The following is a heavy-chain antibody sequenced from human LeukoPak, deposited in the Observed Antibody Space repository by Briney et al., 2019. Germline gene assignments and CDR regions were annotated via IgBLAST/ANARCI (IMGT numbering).Heavy chain of an antibody. J-gene: IGHJ4*02. V-gene: IGHV3-7*03. CDR3: ATPLDYFDGSGYHQGGD. CDR1: GFTFSRQW. D-gene: IGHD3-22*01. Sequence: PGGSLRLSCAASGFTFSRQWMTWVRQAPAMRLDWVAHIKEDGSKKNYVDSVKGRFTISRDNPKNSLYLQMNSLRAEDTAVYYCATPLDYFDGSGYHQGGDWGQGTLVTVSS. CDR2: IKEDGSKK.